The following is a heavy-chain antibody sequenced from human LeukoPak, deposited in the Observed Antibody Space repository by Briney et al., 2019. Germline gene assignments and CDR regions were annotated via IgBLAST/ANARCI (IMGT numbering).Heavy chain of an antibody. Sequence: LETLSLTCTVSGGSISSSSYYWGWIRQPPGKGLEWIGSIYYSGSTYYNPSLKSRVTISVDTSKNQFSLKLSSVTAADTAVYYCARIPGYSSNWGYYYYYGMDVWGQGTTVTVSS. J-gene: IGHJ6*02. CDR2: IYYSGST. CDR3: ARIPGYSSNWGYYYYYGMDV. V-gene: IGHV4-39*01. CDR1: GGSISSSSYY. D-gene: IGHD6-13*01.